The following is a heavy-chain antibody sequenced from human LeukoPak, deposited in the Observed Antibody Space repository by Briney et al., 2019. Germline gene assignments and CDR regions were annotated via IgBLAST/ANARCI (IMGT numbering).Heavy chain of an antibody. CDR3: ARQSGRIQLWLGYFDY. CDR1: GYSISSGYY. V-gene: IGHV4-38-2*02. CDR2: IYHSGST. Sequence: SETLSLTCTVSGYSISSGYYWGWIRQPPGKGLEWIGSIYHSGSTYYNPSLKSRVTISVDTSKNQFSLKLSSVTAADTAVYYCARQSGRIQLWLGYFDYWGQGTLVTVSS. J-gene: IGHJ4*02. D-gene: IGHD5-18*01.